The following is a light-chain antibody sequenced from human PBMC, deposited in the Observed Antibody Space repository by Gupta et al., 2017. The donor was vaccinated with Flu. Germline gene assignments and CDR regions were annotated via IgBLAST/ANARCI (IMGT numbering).Light chain of an antibody. J-gene: IGKJ1*01. CDR3: QQYYSTPLT. Sequence: DIVMTQSPDSLDVSLGERPTINCKSSQSVLYSSNNKNYLAWYQQKPGQPPKLLIYWASTRESGVPDRFSGSGSGTDFTLTISSLQAEDVAVYYCQQYYSTPLTFGQGTKVEIK. V-gene: IGKV4-1*01. CDR2: WAS. CDR1: QSVLYSSNNKNY.